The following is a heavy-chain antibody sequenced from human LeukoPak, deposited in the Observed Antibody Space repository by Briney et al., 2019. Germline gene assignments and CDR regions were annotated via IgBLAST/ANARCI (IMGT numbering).Heavy chain of an antibody. CDR3: ARALTHYYGSGSYLQY. CDR1: GFTFTSYA. CDR2: ISNDGSNK. J-gene: IGHJ4*02. Sequence: GGSLRLSCAASGFTFTSYAMHWLRQAPGKGLEWVAVISNDGSNKYYADSVKGRSTISRDNSKNTLYLQMNSLRAEDTAVYYCARALTHYYGSGSYLQYWGQGTLVTVSS. D-gene: IGHD3-10*01. V-gene: IGHV3-30-3*01.